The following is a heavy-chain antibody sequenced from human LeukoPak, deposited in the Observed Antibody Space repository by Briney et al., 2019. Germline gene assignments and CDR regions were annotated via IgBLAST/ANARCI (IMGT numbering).Heavy chain of an antibody. J-gene: IGHJ5*02. Sequence: GGSLRLSCAASGFTFSSYAMTWVRQAPGKGLECVSLISAGGGTTYYADSVKGRFTISRDNSRNTLFLQMNSLRAEDTAVYYCAKDREVATIFRWFDPWGQGTLVTVSS. D-gene: IGHD5-12*01. CDR1: GFTFSSYA. CDR3: AKDREVATIFRWFDP. V-gene: IGHV3-23*01. CDR2: ISAGGGTT.